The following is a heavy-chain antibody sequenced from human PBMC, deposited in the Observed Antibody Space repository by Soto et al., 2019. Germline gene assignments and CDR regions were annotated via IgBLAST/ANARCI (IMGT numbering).Heavy chain of an antibody. Sequence: SLRLPCAASGLTFRIYAMSWVRQAPGKGLEWVAAISGSGDSTYYADSVKGRVTISRDNSKNTLYLQMKSMREEDTDLYLAAKALGVEVVDTERAYYYYVDYLGQSTLVTVSS. CDR1: GLTFRIYA. CDR3: AKALGVEVVDTERAYYYYVDY. D-gene: IGHD2-15*01. J-gene: IGHJ4*02. CDR2: ISGSGDST. V-gene: IGHV3-23*01.